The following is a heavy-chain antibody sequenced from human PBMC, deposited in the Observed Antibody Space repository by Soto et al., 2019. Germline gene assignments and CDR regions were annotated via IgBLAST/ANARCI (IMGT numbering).Heavy chain of an antibody. CDR3: ARDSPPPYGYGSSIVGLDI. Sequence: ASVKVSCKASGYTFTSYAMDWVRQAPGQRLEWMGWISAGNGNTKYSQKFQGRVTITRDTSASTTYMELSSLRFEDTAVYYCARDSPPPYGYGSSIVGLDIWGQGTMVTVSS. D-gene: IGHD5-18*01. J-gene: IGHJ3*02. CDR1: GYTFTSYA. V-gene: IGHV1-3*01. CDR2: ISAGNGNT.